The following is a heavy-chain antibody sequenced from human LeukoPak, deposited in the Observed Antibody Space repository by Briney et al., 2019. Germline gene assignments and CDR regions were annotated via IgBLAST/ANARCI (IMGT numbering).Heavy chain of an antibody. Sequence: GGSLRLSCAASGFTFSNYAMHWVRQAPGKGLEWLAVITSDGINQRYADSVRGRLTISRDNSIKTLFLQMNSLGTDDTAVYYCARDGPYFGDYPYYFDYWGQGTLVTVSS. J-gene: IGHJ4*02. CDR2: ITSDGINQ. CDR1: GFTFSNYA. CDR3: ARDGPYFGDYPYYFDY. D-gene: IGHD4-17*01. V-gene: IGHV3-30*04.